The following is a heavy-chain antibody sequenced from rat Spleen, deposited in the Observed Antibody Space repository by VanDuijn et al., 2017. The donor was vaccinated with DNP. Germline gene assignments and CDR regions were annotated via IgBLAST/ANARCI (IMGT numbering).Heavy chain of an antibody. CDR1: GFIFSNYW. Sequence: EVQLVESGGGPVQPGRSLKLSCVASGFIFSNYWMTWIRQAPGKGLELVAYLYTGDSTYYSDSVKGRFSISRDNAKSTLYLQVNSLRSEDTATYYCTTRQYRYNYYVMDAWGQGTSVTVSS. D-gene: IGHD1-5*01. CDR2: LYTGDST. J-gene: IGHJ4*01. V-gene: IGHV5-31*01. CDR3: TTRQYRYNYYVMDA.